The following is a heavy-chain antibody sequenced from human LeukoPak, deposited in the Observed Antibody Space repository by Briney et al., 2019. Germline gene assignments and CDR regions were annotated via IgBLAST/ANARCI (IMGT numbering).Heavy chain of an antibody. CDR2: ISGSGGST. J-gene: IGHJ4*02. V-gene: IGHV3-23*01. CDR1: GFTFSSYG. CDR3: AVDYYDSSGYYYFDY. Sequence: GGSLRLSCAASGFTFSSYGMSWVRQAPGKGLEWVSAISGSGGSTYYADSVKGRFTISRDNSKNTLYLQMNSLRAEDTAVYYCAVDYYDSSGYYYFDYWGQGTLVTVSS. D-gene: IGHD3-22*01.